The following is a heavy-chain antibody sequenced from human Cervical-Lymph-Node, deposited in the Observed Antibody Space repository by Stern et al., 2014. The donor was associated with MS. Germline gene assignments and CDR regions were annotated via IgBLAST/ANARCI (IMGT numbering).Heavy chain of an antibody. CDR1: GGPFSSYA. CDR3: ARIAAADSTGGY. CDR2: IIPMFPIA. J-gene: IGHJ4*02. Sequence: QLVQSGAEVKKPGSSVKVSCKASGGPFSSYAISWVRQAPGQGLEWMGGIIPMFPIAHYAQKFQGRVTITADKSTSTAYMELSSLRSEDTAVYYCARIAAADSTGGYWGQGTLVTVSS. D-gene: IGHD6-13*01. V-gene: IGHV1-69*17.